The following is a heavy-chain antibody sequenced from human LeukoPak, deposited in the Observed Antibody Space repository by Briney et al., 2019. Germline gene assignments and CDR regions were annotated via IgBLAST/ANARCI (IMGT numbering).Heavy chain of an antibody. CDR3: AKTMWIQLWPEYFQH. D-gene: IGHD5-18*01. V-gene: IGHV3-23*01. Sequence: PGGSLRLSCAASGFTFSSYAMSWVRQAPGKGLGWVSAISGSGGSTYYADSVKGRLTISRVNSKNTLYLQMNSLRAEDTAVYYCAKTMWIQLWPEYFQHWGQGTLVTVSS. CDR1: GFTFSSYA. CDR2: ISGSGGST. J-gene: IGHJ1*01.